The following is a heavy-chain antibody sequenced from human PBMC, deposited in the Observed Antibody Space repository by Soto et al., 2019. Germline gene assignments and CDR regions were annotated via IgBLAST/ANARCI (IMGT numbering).Heavy chain of an antibody. J-gene: IGHJ6*02. CDR3: ARLSFSYGVDV. Sequence: SETLSLTCAVSGGSISSANLWTCVRQPPGKGLEWIGEIYHGGSTSYNPSLKSRVTLSLDKFKDHFSLNLTSVTAADTAVYYCARLSFSYGVDVWGQGTTVTVYS. CDR1: GGSISSANL. CDR2: IYHGGST. V-gene: IGHV4-4*02.